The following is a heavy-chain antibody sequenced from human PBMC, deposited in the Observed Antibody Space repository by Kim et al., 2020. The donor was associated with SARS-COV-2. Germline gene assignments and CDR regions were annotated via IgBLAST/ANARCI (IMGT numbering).Heavy chain of an antibody. CDR3: ARGCFRDGFDV. V-gene: IGHV3-74*01. J-gene: IGHJ6*02. Sequence: GGSLRLSCAVSRFTFNNYWINWVRHAPGKGLVWVSRISSDGSITNYADSVKGRFTMSRDNAENTLYLQMNRLRAEDTAVYYCARGCFRDGFDVWGQGTTGPVSS. CDR1: RFTFNNYW. D-gene: IGHD3-16*01. CDR2: ISSDGSIT.